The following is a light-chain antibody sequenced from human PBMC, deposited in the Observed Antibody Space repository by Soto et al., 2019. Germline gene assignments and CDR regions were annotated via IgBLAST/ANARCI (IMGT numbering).Light chain of an antibody. CDR1: QSVCSNC. V-gene: IGKV3-20*01. CDR3: QHYGTTPWT. J-gene: IGKJ1*01. CDR2: GAS. Sequence: ETVLTQSPGTLSLSPGEGATLSCRASQSVCSNCLAWYQQKPGQAPRLLIFGASSRATGIPDRFSGSGSGTDFTLPISRLEPEDFAVYYCQHYGTTPWTFGQATKVEIK.